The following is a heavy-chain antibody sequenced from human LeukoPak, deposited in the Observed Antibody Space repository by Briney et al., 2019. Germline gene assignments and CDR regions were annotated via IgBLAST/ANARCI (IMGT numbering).Heavy chain of an antibody. CDR3: ARDGYCSSTSCYTNWFDP. Sequence: SETLSLTCTVSGGSISSYYWSWIRQPAAKGLEWIGRIYTSGSTNYNPSLKSRVTMSVDTSKNQFSLKLSSVTAADTAVYYCARDGYCSSTSCYTNWFDPWGEGTLVTVSS. D-gene: IGHD2-2*02. CDR1: GGSISSYY. CDR2: IYTSGST. J-gene: IGHJ5*02. V-gene: IGHV4-4*07.